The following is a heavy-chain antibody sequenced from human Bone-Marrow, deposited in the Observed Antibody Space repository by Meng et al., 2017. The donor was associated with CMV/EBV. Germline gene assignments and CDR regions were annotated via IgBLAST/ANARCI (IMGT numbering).Heavy chain of an antibody. D-gene: IGHD3-10*01. V-gene: IGHV4-39*01. CDR3: ARRYGSGSWDDY. CDR1: GGSITTSVYY. Sequence: QLQLQESGPGLVKPSETLSLTCTVSGGSITTSVYYWGWIRQPPGKGLEWIVSMYYGGTTYYNPSLKSRVTIPVDTSKNQFSLELRSVTAADTAVYYCARRYGSGSWDDYWGQGTLVTVSS. CDR2: MYYGGTT. J-gene: IGHJ4*02.